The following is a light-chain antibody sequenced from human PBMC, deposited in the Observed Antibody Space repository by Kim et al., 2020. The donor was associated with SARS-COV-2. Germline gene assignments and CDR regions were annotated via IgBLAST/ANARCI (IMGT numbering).Light chain of an antibody. CDR2: RAS. CDR3: QQFKTYAT. CDR1: QSIGDW. V-gene: IGKV1-5*03. Sequence: SASVGDIVTITCRASQSIGDWLAWYQQKTGKAPKLLIYRASTLESGVPSRFSGSGSGTEFTLTISSLQSDDFATYYCQQFKTYATFGQGTKVDIK. J-gene: IGKJ1*01.